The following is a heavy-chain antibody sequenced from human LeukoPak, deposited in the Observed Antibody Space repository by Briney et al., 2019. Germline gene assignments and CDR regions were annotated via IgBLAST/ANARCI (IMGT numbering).Heavy chain of an antibody. D-gene: IGHD2-15*01. CDR3: ARGIPLPLCSGGSCYRDYYYYYMDV. V-gene: IGHV4-30-4*08. Sequence: PSETLSLTCTVSGGSISGGSYYWTWIRQPPGKGLEWIGYIHYSGNTYYSPSLKSRLAISVDTSKNQFSLKLSSVTAADTAVYYCARGIPLPLCSGGSCYRDYYYYYMDVWGKGTTVTVSS. CDR2: IHYSGNT. CDR1: GGSISGGSYY. J-gene: IGHJ6*03.